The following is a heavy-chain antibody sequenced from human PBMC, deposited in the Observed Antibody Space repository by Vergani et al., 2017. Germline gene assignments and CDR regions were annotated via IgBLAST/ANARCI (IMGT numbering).Heavy chain of an antibody. V-gene: IGHV3-66*02. D-gene: IGHD3-10*01. CDR2: IYSGDET. J-gene: IGHJ5*02. CDR1: GSTVSGNY. CDR3: ARGNYYGSGTYVDP. Sequence: ELQLVESGGGLVQPGGSLRLSCAASGSTVSGNYMTWVRQAPGKGLEWVSHIYSGDETYYADSVKDRVTISRDTSKNTLHLQINNRRIEETAVYYCARGNYYGSGTYVDPWVQGTLVTVAS.